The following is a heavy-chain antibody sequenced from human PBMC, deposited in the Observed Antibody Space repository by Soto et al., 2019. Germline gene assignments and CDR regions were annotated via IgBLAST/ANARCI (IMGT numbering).Heavy chain of an antibody. Sequence: QVQLVQSGAEVKKPGASVKVSCKASGYTFTGNYLHWVRQAPGQGLEWMGWISPNFGVTTYAPNFQGRVPVTRDTSISTVYMELSSLKSGDTAVYYCTRGGGGYLDYCGQGTLVTVSS. CDR3: TRGGGGYLDY. D-gene: IGHD3-10*01. J-gene: IGHJ4*02. V-gene: IGHV1-2*02. CDR1: GYTFTGNY. CDR2: ISPNFGVT.